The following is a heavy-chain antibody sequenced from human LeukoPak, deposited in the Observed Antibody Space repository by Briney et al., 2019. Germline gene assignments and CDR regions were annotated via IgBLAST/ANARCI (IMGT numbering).Heavy chain of an antibody. Sequence: PGGSLRLSCAASGSTFSSYSMNWVRQAPGKGLEWVSSISSSSDHIAYADSVKGRFTISRDNAKNALYLQVNSLRAEDTAVYYCARGLVPAAFDYWGQGTLVTVSS. CDR3: ARGLVPAAFDY. J-gene: IGHJ4*02. D-gene: IGHD2-2*01. CDR2: ISSSSDHI. V-gene: IGHV3-21*01. CDR1: GSTFSSYS.